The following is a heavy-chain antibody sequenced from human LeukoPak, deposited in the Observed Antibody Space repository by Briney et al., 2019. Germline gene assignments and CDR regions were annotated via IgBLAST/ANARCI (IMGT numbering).Heavy chain of an antibody. J-gene: IGHJ3*02. Sequence: SETLTLTCTVSGGSISSGSYYWSWIRQPAGKGLEWIGRIYTSGSTNYNPSLKSRVTISVDTSKSQFSLKLSSVTAADTAVYYCARSYVGSPGAFDIWGQGTMVTVSS. CDR3: ARSYVGSPGAFDI. D-gene: IGHD1-26*01. CDR1: GGSISSGSYY. CDR2: IYTSGST. V-gene: IGHV4-61*02.